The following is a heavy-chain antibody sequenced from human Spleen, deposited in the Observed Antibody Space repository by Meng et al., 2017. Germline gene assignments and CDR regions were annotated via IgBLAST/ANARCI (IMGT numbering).Heavy chain of an antibody. CDR2: INHSGST. V-gene: IGHV4-34*01. CDR3: ARDLGKWELLYYFDY. CDR1: GASFSGYK. D-gene: IGHD1-26*01. J-gene: IGHJ4*02. Sequence: SQTLSLTCAVYGASFSGYKWNWIRQPPGKGLEWIGEINHSGSTTYNPSLKSRVTMSVDTSKNQFSLKLTSLTAADTAVYYCARDLGKWELLYYFDYWGQGTLVTVSS.